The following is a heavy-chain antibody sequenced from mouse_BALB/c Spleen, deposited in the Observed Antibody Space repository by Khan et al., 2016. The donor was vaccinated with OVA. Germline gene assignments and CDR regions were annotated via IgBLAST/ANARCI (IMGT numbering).Heavy chain of an antibody. J-gene: IGHJ2*01. CDR3: ARRRGGYYFDY. V-gene: IGHV1-4*02. CDR1: GYTFTSNT. Sequence: QVQLQQSAAELARPGASVKMSCKASGYTFTSNTMHWVKQRPGQGLEWIGYINPRSGYTEYNQKCKDKTTLTADTSSSTAYMQLSSLTSEDSAVXYCARRRGGYYFDYWGQGTTLTVSS. CDR2: INPRSGYT.